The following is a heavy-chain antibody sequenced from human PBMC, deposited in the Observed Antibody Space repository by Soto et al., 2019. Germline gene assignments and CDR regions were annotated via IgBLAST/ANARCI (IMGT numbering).Heavy chain of an antibody. CDR2: INHSGST. D-gene: IGHD3-10*01. Sequence: SETLSLTCAVYGGSFSGYYWSWIRQPPGKGLEWIGEINHSGSTNYNPSLKSRVTISVDTSKNQFSLKLSSVTAADTAVYYCARFRYGSGSYYPDYWGQGTLVTVSS. CDR3: ARFRYGSGSYYPDY. J-gene: IGHJ4*02. V-gene: IGHV4-34*01. CDR1: GGSFSGYY.